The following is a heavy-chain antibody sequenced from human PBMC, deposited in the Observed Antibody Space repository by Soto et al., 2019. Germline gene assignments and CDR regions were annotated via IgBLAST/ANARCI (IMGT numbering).Heavy chain of an antibody. Sequence: QVQLQESGPGLVKPSETLSLTCTVSGGSINNYFWSWIRQPPGKGLEWIGYIYYSGTTNYNPSLKGRVTISIDTSRKYFSLKLSSVTAADTAVYYCAFGEFQNRFDPWGQGTLVTVSS. D-gene: IGHD3-10*01. V-gene: IGHV4-59*01. CDR2: IYYSGTT. CDR1: GGSINNYF. J-gene: IGHJ5*02. CDR3: AFGEFQNRFDP.